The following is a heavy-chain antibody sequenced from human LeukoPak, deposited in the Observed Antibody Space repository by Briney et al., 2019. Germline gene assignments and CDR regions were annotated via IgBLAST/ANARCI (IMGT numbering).Heavy chain of an antibody. CDR3: ARPGYYYDSSGNYFDY. CDR2: IYPGDSDT. CDR1: GYSFTSYW. J-gene: IGHJ4*02. V-gene: IGHV5-51*01. Sequence: GESLKISCQGSGYSFTSYWIGWGRQLPGKGREGRGIIYPGDSDTRYSPSFQGQVTISADKSISTAYLQWSSLKASDTAMYYCARPGYYYDSSGNYFDYWGQGTLVTVSS. D-gene: IGHD3-22*01.